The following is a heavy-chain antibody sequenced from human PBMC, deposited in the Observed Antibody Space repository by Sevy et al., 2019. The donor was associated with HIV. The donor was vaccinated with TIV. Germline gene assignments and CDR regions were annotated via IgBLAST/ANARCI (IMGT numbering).Heavy chain of an antibody. D-gene: IGHD3-10*01. V-gene: IGHV3-53*01. Sequence: GGSLRLSCAASGFTVSSNYMSWVRQAPGKGLEWVSVIYSGGSTYYADSVKGRFTISRDNSKNTLYLQMNSLRAEDTAVYYCASKITMVRGGSRIFDYWGQGTLVTVSS. CDR1: GFTVSSNY. J-gene: IGHJ4*02. CDR3: ASKITMVRGGSRIFDY. CDR2: IYSGGST.